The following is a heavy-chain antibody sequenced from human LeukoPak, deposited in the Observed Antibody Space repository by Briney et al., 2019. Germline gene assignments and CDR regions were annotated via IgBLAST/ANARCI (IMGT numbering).Heavy chain of an antibody. CDR2: ISSSGSGGRT. Sequence: GGSLRLSCAASGFTFRNFGMNWVRQAPGKGLEWVSGISSSGSGGRTYYADSVKGRFTISRDNSKNTLYLQMNSLRAEDTAVYCCAKGGCTGGSCFDDWGQGTLVTVSS. J-gene: IGHJ4*02. CDR1: GFTFRNFG. D-gene: IGHD2-15*01. CDR3: AKGGCTGGSCFDD. V-gene: IGHV3-23*01.